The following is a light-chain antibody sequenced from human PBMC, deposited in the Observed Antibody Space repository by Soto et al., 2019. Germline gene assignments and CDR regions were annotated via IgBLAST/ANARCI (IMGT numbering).Light chain of an antibody. CDR2: HAS. CDR1: QSVSSN. J-gene: IGKJ1*01. V-gene: IGKV3-15*01. CDR3: QHYNNWWT. Sequence: EVVMTQSPATLSVSPGERATLSCRASQSVSSNLAWYQQKPGQAPRLLIYHASTRATVVPARFSGSGSGTEFTLTISSLQSEDFAVYYCQHYNNWWTFGQGTKVEIK.